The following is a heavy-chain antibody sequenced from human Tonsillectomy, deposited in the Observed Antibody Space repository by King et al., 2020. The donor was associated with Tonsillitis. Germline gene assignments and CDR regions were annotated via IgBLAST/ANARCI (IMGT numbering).Heavy chain of an antibody. V-gene: IGHV3-66*01. CDR2: IYSGGST. Sequence: QLVQSGGGLVQPGGSLRLSCAASGFTVSSNYMSWVRQAPGKGLEWVSVIYSGGSTYYADSVKGRFTISRDNSKNTLYLQMNSLRAEDTAVYYCARDLITTVRGGWKVYDAFDIWGQGTMVTVSS. J-gene: IGHJ3*02. D-gene: IGHD3-10*01. CDR1: GFTVSSNY. CDR3: ARDLITTVRGGWKVYDAFDI.